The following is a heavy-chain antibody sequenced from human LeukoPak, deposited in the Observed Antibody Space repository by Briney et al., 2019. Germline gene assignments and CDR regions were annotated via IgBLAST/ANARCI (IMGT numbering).Heavy chain of an antibody. D-gene: IGHD4-11*01. J-gene: IGHJ6*03. CDR1: GGSISSSSYY. V-gene: IGHV4-39*01. CDR3: ARGNLWDYRRYYYYIDV. Sequence: KTSETLSLTCTVSGGSISSSSYYWGWIRQPPGKGLEWIGSIYYSGSTYYNPSLKSRVTISVDTSKNQFSLRLNSVTAADTAVYYCARGNLWDYRRYYYYIDVWGKGTTVTVSS. CDR2: IYYSGST.